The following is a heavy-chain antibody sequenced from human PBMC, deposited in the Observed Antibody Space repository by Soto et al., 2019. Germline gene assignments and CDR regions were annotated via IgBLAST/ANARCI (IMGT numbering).Heavy chain of an antibody. CDR3: AEGHSSSWYGNWFDP. J-gene: IGHJ5*02. V-gene: IGHV4-4*02. CDR1: GGSISSSNW. Sequence: SETLSLTCAVSGGSISSSNWWSWVRQPPGKGLEWIGEIYHRGSTNYNPSLKSRVTISVDKSKNQFSLKLTSVTAADTAVYYCAEGHSSSWYGNWFDPWGQGTLVT. CDR2: IYHRGST. D-gene: IGHD6-13*01.